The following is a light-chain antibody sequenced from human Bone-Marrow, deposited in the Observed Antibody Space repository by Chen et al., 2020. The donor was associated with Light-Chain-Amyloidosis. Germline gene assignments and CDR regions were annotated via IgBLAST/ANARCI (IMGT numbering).Light chain of an antibody. V-gene: IGKV4-1*01. CDR2: WAS. CDR1: RRVTSSTDNKNY. Sequence: EIVMTQSPDSLAVSLGARATIICKSSRRVTSSTDNKNYLARYQQKPGQPPRLLFSWASTRESGVPDRFSASGSGTDFTLTISSLQAEDVALYFCQQYYGAPFTFGQGTRLETK. CDR3: QQYYGAPFT. J-gene: IGKJ5*01.